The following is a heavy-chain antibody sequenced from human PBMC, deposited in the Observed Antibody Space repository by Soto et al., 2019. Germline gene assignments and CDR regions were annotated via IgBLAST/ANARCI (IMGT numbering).Heavy chain of an antibody. D-gene: IGHD2-2*01. CDR1: GMNFGGYW. CDR3: ATLPAPVDF. CDR2: INTDGTST. V-gene: IGHV3-74*01. Sequence: GGSLRLSCEASGMNFGGYWMHWVRQAPGKGLVWVSEINTDGTSTNYADSLKGRFTISRDNARDTLYLQMNSLSVEDTAVYYCATLPAPVDFWGQGTLVTVSS. J-gene: IGHJ4*02.